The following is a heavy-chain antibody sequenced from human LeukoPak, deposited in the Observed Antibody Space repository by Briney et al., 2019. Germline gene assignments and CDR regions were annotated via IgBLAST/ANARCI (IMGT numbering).Heavy chain of an antibody. D-gene: IGHD4-17*01. J-gene: IGHJ6*02. V-gene: IGHV3-30*18. Sequence: PGGSLRLSCAASGFTFSSYGMHWVRQAPGKGLGWVAVISYDGSNKHYADSVKGRFTISRDNSKNTLYLQMNSLRAEDTAVYYCAKQMTTRYTVSGMDVWGQGTTVTVSS. CDR2: ISYDGSNK. CDR1: GFTFSSYG. CDR3: AKQMTTRYTVSGMDV.